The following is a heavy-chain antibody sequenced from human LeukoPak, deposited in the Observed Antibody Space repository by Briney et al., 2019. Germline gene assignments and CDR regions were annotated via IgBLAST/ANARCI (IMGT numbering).Heavy chain of an antibody. V-gene: IGHV1-18*01. J-gene: IGHJ5*02. D-gene: IGHD2-2*01. CDR1: GYNFGIFG. CDR2: ISADNGNT. CDR3: ARVGVVVPAAWFDP. Sequence: ASVRVSCKASGYNFGIFGISWVRQAPGQGLEWMGWISADNGNTNYAQNLQGRVTMTTDTSRSTAYMELRSLRSDDTAVYYCARVGVVVPAAWFDPWGQGTLVTVSS.